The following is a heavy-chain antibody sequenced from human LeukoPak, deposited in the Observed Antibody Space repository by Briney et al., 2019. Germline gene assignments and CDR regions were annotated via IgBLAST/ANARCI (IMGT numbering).Heavy chain of an antibody. J-gene: IGHJ4*02. Sequence: ASVKVSCKDSGYTFTSYGISWVRQAPGQGLEWMGWISAYNGNTNYAQKLQGRVTMTTDTSTSTAYMELRSLRSDDTAVYYCARDSYDSSGYSGGDYWGQGTLVTVSS. V-gene: IGHV1-18*01. D-gene: IGHD3-22*01. CDR2: ISAYNGNT. CDR3: ARDSYDSSGYSGGDY. CDR1: GYTFTSYG.